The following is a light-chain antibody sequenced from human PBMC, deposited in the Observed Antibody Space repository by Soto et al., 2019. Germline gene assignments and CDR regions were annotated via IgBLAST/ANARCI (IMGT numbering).Light chain of an antibody. J-gene: IGKJ4*01. V-gene: IGKV2D-29*01. Sequence: IVLTQTPLSLSVAPGQPASISCKSAQSLLYSDGRTYLYWYLQKPGQPPQPLIYGASNRFSGVPDRFSGSGSGTDFTLRISRVEAEDVGVYFCMQSISRLTFGGGTKVDIK. CDR1: QSLLYSDGRTY. CDR3: MQSISRLT. CDR2: GAS.